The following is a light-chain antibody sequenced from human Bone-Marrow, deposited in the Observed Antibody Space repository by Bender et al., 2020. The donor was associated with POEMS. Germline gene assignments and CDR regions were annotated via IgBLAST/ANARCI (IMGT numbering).Light chain of an antibody. V-gene: IGLV1-44*01. J-gene: IGLJ3*02. Sequence: ASGTPGQSVTISCSGTSSNFGNNAANWYQHVPGTAPTLLIYSNNQRPSGVPDRFSASTSGTSASLAISGLHSDDEADYYCSSWDDSLNGWVFGGGTKLTVL. CDR1: SSNFGNNA. CDR2: SNN. CDR3: SSWDDSLNGWV.